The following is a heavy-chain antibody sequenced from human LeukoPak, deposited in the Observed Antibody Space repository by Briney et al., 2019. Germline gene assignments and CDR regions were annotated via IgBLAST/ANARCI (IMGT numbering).Heavy chain of an antibody. D-gene: IGHD2-15*01. CDR3: ARSAGPYCYYYYYGMDV. J-gene: IGHJ6*02. CDR1: GYTFTSYD. V-gene: IGHV1-8*01. CDR2: MNPNSGNT. Sequence: ASVTVSCKASGYTFTSYDINWVRQAPGQGLEWMGWMNPNSGNTGYAQKFQGRVTMTRNTSISTAYMELSSLRSEDTAVYYCARSAGPYCYYYYYGMDVWGQGTTVTVSS.